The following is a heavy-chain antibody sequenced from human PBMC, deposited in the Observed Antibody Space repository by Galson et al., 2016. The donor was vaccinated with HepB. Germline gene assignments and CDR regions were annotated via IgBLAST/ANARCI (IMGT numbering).Heavy chain of an antibody. V-gene: IGHV3-23*01. Sequence: SLRLSCAASGFTFSRYAMPWVRQAPGKGLEWVSGLSGSGAHTYYAAAVKGRFTTSRDKSKNTLYLPMNSLRVEDAAVYYCAKEYVGGRYLLTQFDYLGQGTLVTVSS. CDR1: GFTFSRYA. CDR2: LSGSGAHT. CDR3: AKEYVGGRYLLTQFDY. J-gene: IGHJ4*02. D-gene: IGHD3-16*02.